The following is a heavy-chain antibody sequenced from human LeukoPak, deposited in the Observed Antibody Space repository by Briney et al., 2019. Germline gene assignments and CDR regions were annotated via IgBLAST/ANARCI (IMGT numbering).Heavy chain of an antibody. D-gene: IGHD3-16*01. Sequence: PSETLSLTCTVSGGSIRSSYYYWVWIRQPPGKGLEWIGSIYDSGSTYYNPSLKSRVTISVDTSKNQFSLKLSSVTAADTAVYYCARARWGGAFDIWGQGTMVTVSS. CDR2: IYDSGST. V-gene: IGHV4-39*07. J-gene: IGHJ3*02. CDR1: GGSIRSSYYY. CDR3: ARARWGGAFDI.